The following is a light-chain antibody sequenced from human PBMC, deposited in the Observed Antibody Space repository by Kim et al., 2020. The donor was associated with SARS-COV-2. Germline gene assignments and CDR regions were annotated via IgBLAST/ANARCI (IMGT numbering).Light chain of an antibody. J-gene: IGKJ2*01. CDR3: QQYGSSPYT. V-gene: IGKV3-20*01. Sequence: EIVLTQSPGTLSLSPGERATLSCRASQSVSTNYLAWYQQKPGQAPRLLIYGESSRATGIPDRFSGSGSGTDFTLTISRLEPEDFAVYYCQQYGSSPYTFGQGTKLEI. CDR1: QSVSTNY. CDR2: GES.